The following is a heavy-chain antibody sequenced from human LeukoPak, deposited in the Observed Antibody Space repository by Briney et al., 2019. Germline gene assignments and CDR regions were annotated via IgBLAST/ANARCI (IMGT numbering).Heavy chain of an antibody. CDR1: GFTFSSYA. D-gene: IGHD4-17*01. J-gene: IGHJ4*02. CDR3: TRDQGWGDYDYFDY. V-gene: IGHV3-23*01. Sequence: GGSLRLSCAASGFTFSSYAMSWVRQAPGKGLEWVSAISGSGGSTYYADSVKGRFTISRDNSKNTLYLQMNSLRAEDTAVYYCTRDQGWGDYDYFDYWGQGTLVTVSS. CDR2: ISGSGGST.